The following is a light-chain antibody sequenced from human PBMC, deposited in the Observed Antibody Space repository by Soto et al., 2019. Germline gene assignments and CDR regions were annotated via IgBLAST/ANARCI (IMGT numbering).Light chain of an antibody. CDR2: GDK. Sequence: QSVLTQPPSVSGAPGQRVTISCTGRSSNIGAGYDVHWYQHFPGTAPKLLIYGDKNRPSGVPDRFSGSKSGSLASLAITGLQAEDEADYGGQSYDTSLSVVVFGGGTKLTVL. J-gene: IGLJ2*01. V-gene: IGLV1-40*01. CDR3: QSYDTSLSVVV. CDR1: SSNIGAGYD.